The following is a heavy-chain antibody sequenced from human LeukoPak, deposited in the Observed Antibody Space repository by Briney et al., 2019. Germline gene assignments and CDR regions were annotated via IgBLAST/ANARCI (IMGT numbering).Heavy chain of an antibody. J-gene: IGHJ4*02. CDR2: IYSSGST. CDR3: ARISLTGYAPISGYFDY. CDR1: GGSISSGSYY. V-gene: IGHV4-61*02. D-gene: IGHD3-9*01. Sequence: SETLSLTCIVSGGSISSGSYYWSWIRQPAGKGLEWIGRIYSSGSTSYNPSLKSRVTISVDTSTNQFSLKLKSVTAADTAVYYCARISLTGYAPISGYFDYWGQGTLVTVSS.